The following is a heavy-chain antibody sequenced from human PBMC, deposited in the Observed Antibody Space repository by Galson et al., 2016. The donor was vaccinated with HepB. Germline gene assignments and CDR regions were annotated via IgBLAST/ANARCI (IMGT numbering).Heavy chain of an antibody. Sequence: SLRLSCAVSGFTFSTYGMHWVRQAPGKGLEWVAIVWHDGTLKYYAKSVKGRFTISRDNSKNLLFLQMNSLRGEDTAVYHCARGRYGSDGSDIWGQGTMVTVSS. J-gene: IGHJ3*02. CDR3: ARGRYGSDGSDI. CDR2: VWHDGTLK. D-gene: IGHD3-10*01. CDR1: GFTFSTYG. V-gene: IGHV3-33*01.